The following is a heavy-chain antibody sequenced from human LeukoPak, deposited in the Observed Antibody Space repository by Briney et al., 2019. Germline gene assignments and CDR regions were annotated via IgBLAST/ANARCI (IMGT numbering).Heavy chain of an antibody. CDR1: GGSISSSSYY. J-gene: IGHJ5*02. V-gene: IGHV4-39*07. Sequence: SETLSLTCTVSGGSISSSSYYWGWIRQPPGKGLEWIGSIYYSGSTCYNPSLKSRVTISVDTSKNQFSLKLSSVTAADTAVYYCAREDYGDSWFDPWGQGTLVTVSS. CDR3: AREDYGDSWFDP. D-gene: IGHD4-17*01. CDR2: IYYSGST.